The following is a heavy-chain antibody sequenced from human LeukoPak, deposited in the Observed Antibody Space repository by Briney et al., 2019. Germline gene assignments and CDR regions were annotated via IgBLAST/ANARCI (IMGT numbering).Heavy chain of an antibody. J-gene: IGHJ6*02. CDR1: GFTFSSYG. V-gene: IGHV3-30*18. CDR3: AKDYRIMIFGVVIGYYYGMDV. CDR2: ISYDGSNK. D-gene: IGHD3-3*01. Sequence: GRSLRLSCAASGFTFSSYGMHWVRQAPGKGLEWVAVISYDGSNKYYADSVKGRFTISRDNSKNTLYLQMNSLRAEDAAVYYCAKDYRIMIFGVVIGYYYGMDVWGQGTTVTVSS.